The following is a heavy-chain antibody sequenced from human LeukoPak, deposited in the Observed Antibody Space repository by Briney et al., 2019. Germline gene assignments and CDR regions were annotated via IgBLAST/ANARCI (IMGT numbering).Heavy chain of an antibody. CDR2: MSGGGGST. J-gene: IGHJ4*02. CDR1: GFTFSGYG. CDR3: ASTSRYGDLDDY. D-gene: IGHD4-17*01. V-gene: IGHV3-23*01. Sequence: GGSLRLSCAASGFTFSGYGMSWVRQAPGKGLEWVSAMSGGGGSTFYADSVKGRFTISRDNSKNTLYLQMNSLRAEDTAVYYCASTSRYGDLDDYWGQGTLVTVSS.